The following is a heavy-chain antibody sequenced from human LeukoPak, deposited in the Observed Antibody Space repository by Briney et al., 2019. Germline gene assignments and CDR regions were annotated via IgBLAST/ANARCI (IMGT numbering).Heavy chain of an antibody. CDR1: GASISGYY. J-gene: IGHJ4*02. D-gene: IGHD6-19*01. CDR2: IISTGTI. V-gene: IGHV4-59*01. CDR3: ASYSSGFGGFDY. Sequence: SETLSLTCTVSGASISGYYWSWIRQPPGKRLEWIGYIISTGTINYNPSLKSRVTISIDTSKNQLSLQLTSVTAADTAVYYCASYSSGFGGFDYWGQGTLVTVSS.